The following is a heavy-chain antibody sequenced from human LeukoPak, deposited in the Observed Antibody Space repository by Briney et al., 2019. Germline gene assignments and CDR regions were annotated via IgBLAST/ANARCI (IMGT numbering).Heavy chain of an antibody. Sequence: PSETLSLTCTASGFSISSHYWSWVRQPPGKGLEWVGYIDYTGDAYYNPSLKSRFTISRDKSKKEFSLKLSSVTAADTAVYYCARTYYVASGSYYGEWGFDCWGQGTLVTVSS. CDR1: GFSISSHY. J-gene: IGHJ4*02. V-gene: IGHV4-59*11. CDR2: IDYTGDA. CDR3: ARTYYVASGSYYGEWGFDC. D-gene: IGHD3-10*01.